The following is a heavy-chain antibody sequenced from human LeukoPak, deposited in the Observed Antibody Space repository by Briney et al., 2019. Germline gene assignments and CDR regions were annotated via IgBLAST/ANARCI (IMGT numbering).Heavy chain of an antibody. CDR1: GFTVSNDF. Sequence: PGGSLRLSCAASGFTVSNDFISWVRQAPGKGLEWVSVIYSTGHVFYGASVKGRFTISRDNSKNTVYLQMNSLRAEDTAVYFCARDVNYDHHYWGQGTLVTVSS. CDR2: IYSTGHV. V-gene: IGHV3-66*01. D-gene: IGHD3-22*01. CDR3: ARDVNYDHHY. J-gene: IGHJ4*02.